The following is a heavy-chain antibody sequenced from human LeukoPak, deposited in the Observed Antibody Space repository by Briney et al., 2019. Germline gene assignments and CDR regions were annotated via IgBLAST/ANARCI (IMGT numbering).Heavy chain of an antibody. J-gene: IGHJ4*02. CDR2: IYYSGST. D-gene: IGHD6-6*01. CDR3: ARGYSSSSEVDY. V-gene: IGHV4-59*01. Sequence: PSETLSLTCTVSGDSISSYYWNWIRQTPGKGLEWIGQIYYSGSTNYSPSLKSRLTISIDTSKTQFSLTLTSVTAADTAVYYCARGYSSSSEVDYWGQGTLVTVSS. CDR1: GDSISSYY.